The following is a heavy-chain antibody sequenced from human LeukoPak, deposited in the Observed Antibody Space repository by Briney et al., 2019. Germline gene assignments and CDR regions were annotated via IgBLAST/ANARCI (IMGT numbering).Heavy chain of an antibody. V-gene: IGHV1-18*01. J-gene: IGHJ4*02. D-gene: IGHD3-22*01. CDR3: ARGYDSTRSYFDY. CDR2: ISVINNGNA. CDR1: GYTFSSYG. Sequence: GASVKVSCKASGYTFSSYGINWVRQAPGQGLEWMGWISVINNGNARYAQKFQGRLTMTTDTSTSTAYMELRSLRSDDTAVYYCARGYDSTRSYFDYWGQGTLVTVSS.